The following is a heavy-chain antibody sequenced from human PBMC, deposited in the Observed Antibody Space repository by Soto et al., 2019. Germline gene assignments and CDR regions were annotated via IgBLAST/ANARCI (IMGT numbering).Heavy chain of an antibody. Sequence: QVQLVESGGGVVQPGRSLRLSCAASGFTFSSYGMHWVRQAPGKGLEWVAVISYDGSNKNYADSVKGRFTISRDNSKKTKYLQMKSTRAEDTAVYYGAKDVWSGPMDVWGQGTTVTVSS. D-gene: IGHD3-3*01. CDR2: ISYDGSNK. CDR1: GFTFSSYG. V-gene: IGHV3-30*18. CDR3: AKDVWSGPMDV. J-gene: IGHJ6*02.